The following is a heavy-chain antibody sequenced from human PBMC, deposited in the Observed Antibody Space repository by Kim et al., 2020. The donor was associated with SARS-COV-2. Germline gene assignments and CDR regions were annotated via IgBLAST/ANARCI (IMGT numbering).Heavy chain of an antibody. V-gene: IGHV4-59*01. CDR2: IYYSGST. CDR3: ARAHPPDYYDSSGYYRDY. CDR1: GGSISSYY. Sequence: SETLSLTCTVSGGSISSYYWSWIRQPPGKGLEWIGYIYYSGSTNCNPSLKSRVTISVDTSKNQFSLKLSSVTAADTAVYYCARAHPPDYYDSSGYYRDY. D-gene: IGHD3-22*01. J-gene: IGHJ4*01.